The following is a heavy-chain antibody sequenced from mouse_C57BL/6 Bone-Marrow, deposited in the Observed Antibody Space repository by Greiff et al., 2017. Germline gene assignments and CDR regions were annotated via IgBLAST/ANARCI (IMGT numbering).Heavy chain of an antibody. CDR2: ISYDGSN. V-gene: IGHV3-6*01. J-gene: IGHJ2*01. CDR3: ASRYYSNLFDY. CDR1: GYSITSGYY. Sequence: DVQLVESGPGLVKPSQSLSLTCSVTGYSITSGYYWNWIRQFPGNKLEWMGYISYDGSNNYNPSLKNRISITRDTSKNQFFLKLNSVTTEDTATYYCASRYYSNLFDYGGQGTTLTVSS. D-gene: IGHD2-5*01.